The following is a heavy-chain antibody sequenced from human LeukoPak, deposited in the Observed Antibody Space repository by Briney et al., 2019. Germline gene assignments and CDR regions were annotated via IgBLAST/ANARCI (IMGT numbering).Heavy chain of an antibody. CDR1: GASITSKAYF. CDR3: ARVSEKVVSRYYYYYMDV. CDR2: LSYDGSA. D-gene: IGHD3-10*01. J-gene: IGHJ6*03. V-gene: IGHV4-39*07. Sequence: ASETLSLTCTVSGASITSKAYFWGWIRRPPGKGLEWVGTLSYDGSAYYNTSLRSRVTISVDTSKSQFSLKVTSVTAADTAVYFCARVSEKVVSRYYYYYMDVWGKGTTVTVSS.